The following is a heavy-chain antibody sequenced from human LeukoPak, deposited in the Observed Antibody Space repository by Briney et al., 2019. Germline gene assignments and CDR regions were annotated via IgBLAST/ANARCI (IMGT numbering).Heavy chain of an antibody. Sequence: SETLSLTCTVSGGSISSYYWSWIRQPPGKGLEWIGYICYSGSTNYNPSLKSRVTISVDTSKNQFSLKLSSVTAADTAVYYCARAGGSGKVDYWGQGTLVTVSS. CDR3: ARAGGSGKVDY. CDR2: ICYSGST. CDR1: GGSISSYY. V-gene: IGHV4-59*08. D-gene: IGHD3-10*01. J-gene: IGHJ4*02.